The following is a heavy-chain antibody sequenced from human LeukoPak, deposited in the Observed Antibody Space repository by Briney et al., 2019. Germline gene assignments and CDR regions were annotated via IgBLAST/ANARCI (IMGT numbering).Heavy chain of an antibody. CDR2: ISGSGGST. CDR3: ARGGLGSAFDN. V-gene: IGHV3-23*01. Sequence: SGGSLRLSCAASGFTFSSYALSWVRQAPGKGLECVSAISGSGGSTYSADSLKGRLTISRDNSKNTLYLQINSLRADDTAVFYCARGGLGSAFDNWGQGTLVTVSS. CDR1: GFTFSSYA. J-gene: IGHJ4*02. D-gene: IGHD6-19*01.